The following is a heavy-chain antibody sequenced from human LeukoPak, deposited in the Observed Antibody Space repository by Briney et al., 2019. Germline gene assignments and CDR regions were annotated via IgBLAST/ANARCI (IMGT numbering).Heavy chain of an antibody. V-gene: IGHV3-13*01. D-gene: IGHD6-19*01. CDR2: IGTAGDT. Sequence: GGSLRLSCAASGFTFSSYDMHWVRQATGKGLEWVSAIGTAGDTYYPGSVKGRFTISRENAKNSLYLQMNSLRAGDTAVYYCARSHSSGWYLDYWGQGTLVTVSS. CDR3: ARSHSSGWYLDY. CDR1: GFTFSSYD. J-gene: IGHJ4*02.